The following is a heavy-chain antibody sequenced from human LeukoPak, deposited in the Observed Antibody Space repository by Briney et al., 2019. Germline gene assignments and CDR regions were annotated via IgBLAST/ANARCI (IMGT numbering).Heavy chain of an antibody. J-gene: IGHJ6*03. CDR1: GFTVSSNY. V-gene: IGHV3-53*01. Sequence: PGGSLRLSCAASGFTVSSNYMSWVRQAPGKGLEWVSVIYSGGSTYYADSVKGRFTISRDNSKNTLHLQMNSLRAEDTAVYYCAATLEWSPLYYYYMDVWGKGTTVTVSS. CDR3: AATLEWSPLYYYYMDV. CDR2: IYSGGST. D-gene: IGHD3-3*01.